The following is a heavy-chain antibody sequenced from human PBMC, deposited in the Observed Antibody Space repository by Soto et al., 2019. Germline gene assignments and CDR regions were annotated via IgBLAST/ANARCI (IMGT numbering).Heavy chain of an antibody. J-gene: IGHJ4*02. CDR1: GGSVSSGSYY. D-gene: IGHD6-13*01. V-gene: IGHV4-61*01. CDR3: ARLSSSWIQSWYSSLRYPETHDY. Sequence: KPSETLSLTCTVSGGSVSSGSYYWSWIRQPPGKGLEWIGYIYYSGSTNYNPSLKSRVTISVDTSKIQFSLKLSSVTAADTAVYYCARLSSSWIQSWYSSLRYPETHDYWGQGPLVTVSS. CDR2: IYYSGST.